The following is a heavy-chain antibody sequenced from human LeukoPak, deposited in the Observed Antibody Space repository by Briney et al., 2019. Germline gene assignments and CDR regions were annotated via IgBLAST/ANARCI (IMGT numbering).Heavy chain of an antibody. J-gene: IGHJ4*02. V-gene: IGHV1-69*04. CDR3: ARDHYYDSSGYTNAFDY. Sequence: GASVKVSCKASGGTFSSYAISWVRQAPGQGLEWMGRIIPILGIANYAQKFQGRVTITADKSTSTAYMELSNLRSEDTAVYYCARDHYYDSSGYTNAFDYWGQGTLVTVSS. D-gene: IGHD3-22*01. CDR1: GGTFSSYA. CDR2: IIPILGIA.